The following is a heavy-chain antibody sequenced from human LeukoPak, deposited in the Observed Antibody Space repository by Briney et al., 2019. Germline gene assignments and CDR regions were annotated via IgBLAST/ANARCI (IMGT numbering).Heavy chain of an antibody. CDR1: GFTFSSCG. J-gene: IGHJ4*02. D-gene: IGHD6-19*01. Sequence: GGSLRLSCVATGFTFSSCGMSWVRQAPGKGLEWVSGIGDSGGSTYYADSVKGRFTISRDSSKNTLYLQMNSLRAEDTAVYYCLKISHKYSSDWGQGTLVTVSS. V-gene: IGHV3-23*01. CDR2: IGDSGGST. CDR3: LKISHKYSSD.